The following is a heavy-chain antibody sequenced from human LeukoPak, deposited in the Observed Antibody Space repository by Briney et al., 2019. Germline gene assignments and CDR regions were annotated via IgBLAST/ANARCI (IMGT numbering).Heavy chain of an antibody. CDR2: FDPEDGET. CDR1: GYTLTELS. D-gene: IGHD4-23*01. V-gene: IGHV1-24*01. Sequence: ASVKVSCKVSGYTLTELSMHWVRQAPGKGLEWMGGFDPEDGETIYAQKFQGRVTMTEDTSTDTAYMELSSLRSEDTAVYYCATALYGGNLGAVYFDYWGQGTLVTVSS. J-gene: IGHJ4*02. CDR3: ATALYGGNLGAVYFDY.